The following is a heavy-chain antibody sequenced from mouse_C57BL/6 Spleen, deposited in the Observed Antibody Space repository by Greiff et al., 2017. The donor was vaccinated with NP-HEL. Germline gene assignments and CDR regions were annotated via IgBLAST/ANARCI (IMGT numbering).Heavy chain of an antibody. CDR3: ARRRLYAMDY. Sequence: EVQLKQSGPELVKPGASVKISCKASGYSFTGYYMNWVKQSPEKSLEWIGEINPSTGGTTYTQKFKAKATLTVDKSSSTAYMQLKSLTSEDSAVYYCARRRLYAMDYWGQGTSVTVSS. CDR1: GYSFTGYY. V-gene: IGHV1-42*01. CDR2: INPSTGGT. J-gene: IGHJ4*01.